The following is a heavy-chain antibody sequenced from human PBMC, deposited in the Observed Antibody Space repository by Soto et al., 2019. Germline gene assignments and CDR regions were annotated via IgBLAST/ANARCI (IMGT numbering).Heavy chain of an antibody. CDR2: INAGNGNT. D-gene: IGHD6-13*01. CDR1: GYTFTSYA. V-gene: IGHV1-3*01. CDR3: ARDIPTDTVSQYSSSPYNWFDP. Sequence: ASVKVSCKASGYTFTSYAMHWVRQAPGQRLEWMGWINAGNGNTKYSQKFQGRVTITRDTSASTAYMELSSLRSEDTAVYYCARDIPTDTVSQYSSSPYNWFDPWGQGTLVTVSS. J-gene: IGHJ5*02.